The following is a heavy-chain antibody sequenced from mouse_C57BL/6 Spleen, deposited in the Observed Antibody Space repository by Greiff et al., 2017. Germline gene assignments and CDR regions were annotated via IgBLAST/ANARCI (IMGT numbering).Heavy chain of an antibody. CDR2: IYIGNGYT. CDR3: ARTYYYGSSNYFDY. V-gene: IGHV1-58*01. CDR1: GYTFTSYG. D-gene: IGHD1-1*01. J-gene: IGHJ2*01. Sequence: EVQRVESGAELVRPGSSVKMSCKTSGYTFTSYGINWVKQRPGQGLEWIGYIYIGNGYTEYNEKFKGKATLTSDTSSSTAYMQLSSLTSEDSAIYFCARTYYYGSSNYFDYWGQGTTLTVSS.